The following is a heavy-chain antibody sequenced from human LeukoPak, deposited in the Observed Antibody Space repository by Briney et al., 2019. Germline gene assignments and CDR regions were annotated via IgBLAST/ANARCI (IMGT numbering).Heavy chain of an antibody. CDR1: GGSISSYY. Sequence: SETLSLTCTVSGGSISSYYWSWIRQPPGKGLEWIGYIYYSGSTYYNPSLKSRVTISVDTSKNQFSLKLSSVTAADTAVYYCARAFYDTEFDYWGQGTLVTVSS. J-gene: IGHJ4*02. CDR3: ARAFYDTEFDY. V-gene: IGHV4-59*06. D-gene: IGHD3-22*01. CDR2: IYYSGST.